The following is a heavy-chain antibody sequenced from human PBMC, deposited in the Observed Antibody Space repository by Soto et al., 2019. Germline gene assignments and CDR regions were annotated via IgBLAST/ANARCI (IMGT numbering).Heavy chain of an antibody. D-gene: IGHD6-19*01. CDR1: GYTFTSYG. J-gene: IGHJ5*02. CDR3: ARDPPYSSGWYAGFDP. V-gene: IGHV1-18*01. CDR2: ISAYNGNT. Sequence: EASVKVSCKASGYTFTSYGISWVRQAPGQGLEWMGWISAYNGNTNYAQKLQGRVTMTTDTSTSTAYMELRSLRSDDTAVYYCARDPPYSSGWYAGFDPWGQGTLVTVSS.